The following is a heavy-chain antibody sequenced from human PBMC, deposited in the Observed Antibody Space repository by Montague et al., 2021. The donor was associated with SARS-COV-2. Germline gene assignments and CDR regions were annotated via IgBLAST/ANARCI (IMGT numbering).Heavy chain of an antibody. CDR3: ARDRGLGVAENFDC. V-gene: IGHV4-61*02. J-gene: IGHJ4*02. CDR2: ISISGST. D-gene: IGHD3-10*01. CDR1: GGSIGSGSYY. Sequence: TLSLTCTVSGGSIGSGSYYWSWIRQPAGKGLEWIGRISISGSTNYDPSLKSRVTISVDTSKNQFSLKLSSVTAADTAVYYCARDRGLGVAENFDCWGQGTLVTVSS.